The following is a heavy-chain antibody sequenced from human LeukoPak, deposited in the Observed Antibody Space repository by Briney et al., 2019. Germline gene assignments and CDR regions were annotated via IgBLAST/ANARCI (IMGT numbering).Heavy chain of an antibody. J-gene: IGHJ4*02. Sequence: PSETLSLTCTVSGGSFSSFYWSWIRQPPGKGLEWIGYIYYSGSPNYNPSLKSRVTISVDTSKNQFSLKLSSVTAADTAVYYCARWPNCSSTSCPLDYWGQETLVTVSS. V-gene: IGHV4-59*01. CDR3: ARWPNCSSTSCPLDY. CDR1: GGSFSSFY. CDR2: IYYSGSP. D-gene: IGHD2-2*01.